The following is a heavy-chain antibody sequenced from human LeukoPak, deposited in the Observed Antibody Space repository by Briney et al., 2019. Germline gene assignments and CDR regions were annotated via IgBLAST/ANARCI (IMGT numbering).Heavy chain of an antibody. CDR2: IYDSGST. V-gene: IGHV4-59*01. Sequence: SETLSLTCTVSGGSISSYYGSWIRQPPGKGLECIWYIYDSGSTNYNPSLKSRVTISVDTSKNQFSLKLSSVTAADTAVYYCARRESAFDIWGQGTMVTVSS. D-gene: IGHD5-24*01. CDR1: GGSISSYY. CDR3: ARRESAFDI. J-gene: IGHJ3*02.